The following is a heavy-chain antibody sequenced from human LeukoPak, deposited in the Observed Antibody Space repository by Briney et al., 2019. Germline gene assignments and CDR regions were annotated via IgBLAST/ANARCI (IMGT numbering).Heavy chain of an antibody. D-gene: IGHD4-11*01. V-gene: IGHV1-46*01. Sequence: ASVKVSCKAFGYTFTSNYMHWVRQAPGQGPEWMGVISPSGGSTTYAQKFQGRVTLTRDMSTSTDYLELSSLRSEDTAVYYCARETTVTTSGEFDYWGQGTLVTVPS. CDR1: GYTFTSNY. J-gene: IGHJ4*02. CDR3: ARETTVTTSGEFDY. CDR2: ISPSGGST.